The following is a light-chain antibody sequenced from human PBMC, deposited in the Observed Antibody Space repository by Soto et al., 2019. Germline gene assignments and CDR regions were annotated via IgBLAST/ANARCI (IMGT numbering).Light chain of an antibody. Sequence: DIQMTQSPSSLSASVGDRVTITCRASQSISTYLIWYQQRPGKAPKVLISAASTLHSGVPSRFSGSGSGTDFTLTISGLQTEYFATYYCQQSFNTPLTFGGGTKVEI. CDR3: QQSFNTPLT. CDR2: AAS. V-gene: IGKV1-39*01. J-gene: IGKJ4*01. CDR1: QSISTY.